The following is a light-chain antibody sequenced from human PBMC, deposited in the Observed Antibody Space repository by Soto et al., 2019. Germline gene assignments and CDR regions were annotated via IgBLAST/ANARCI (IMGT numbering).Light chain of an antibody. J-gene: IGKJ3*01. V-gene: IGKV3-20*01. Sequence: EIVLTQSPGTLSLSPGDRATLSCRASQSVSSNYLAWYQQRAGQAPRLLIYDASSRATGIPDRFSGSGSGTDFTLTISRLEPEDFAVYYCQQYGNSGVTFGPGTKVDI. CDR3: QQYGNSGVT. CDR2: DAS. CDR1: QSVSSNY.